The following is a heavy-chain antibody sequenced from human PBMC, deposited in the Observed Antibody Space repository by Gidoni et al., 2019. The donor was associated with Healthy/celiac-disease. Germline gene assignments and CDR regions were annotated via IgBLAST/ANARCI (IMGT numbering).Heavy chain of an antibody. CDR3: ARALDYYDSSGSPHLDY. D-gene: IGHD3-22*01. J-gene: IGHJ4*02. Sequence: EVQLVESGGGLVQPGGSLRLSCAASGSTFSSYEMNWVHQAPGKGLEWVSYISSSGSNIYYADSVKGRFTISRDNAKNSLYLQMNSLRAEDTAVYYCARALDYYDSSGSPHLDYWGQGTLVTVSS. CDR2: ISSSGSNI. CDR1: GSTFSSYE. V-gene: IGHV3-48*03.